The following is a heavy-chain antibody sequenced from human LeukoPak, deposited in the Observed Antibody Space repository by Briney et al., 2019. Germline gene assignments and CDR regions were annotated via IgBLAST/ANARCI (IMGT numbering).Heavy chain of an antibody. V-gene: IGHV3-21*06. CDR2: ITASSNYI. CDR1: GFNVTGYT. CDR3: ATQPELPGWFDS. Sequence: GGSLRLSCEASGFNVTGYTMSWVRQAPGKGLEWVSSITASSNYIEYADSLRGRFTVSRDNAKNSLYLQLSSLGAEDTAVYYCATQPELPGWFDSWGQGTLVTVSS. J-gene: IGHJ5*01. D-gene: IGHD1-14*01.